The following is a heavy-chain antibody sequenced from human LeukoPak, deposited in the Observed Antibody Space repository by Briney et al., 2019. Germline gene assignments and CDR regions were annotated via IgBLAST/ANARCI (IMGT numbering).Heavy chain of an antibody. CDR2: IRSKANSYAT. Sequence: GGSLRLSCAASGFTFSGSAMHWVRQASGKGLEWVGRIRSKANSYATAYAASVKGRFTISRDDSKNTAYLQMNSLKTEDTPVYYCTRPVYSSSWLTDYWGQGTLVTVSS. V-gene: IGHV3-73*01. CDR1: GFTFSGSA. J-gene: IGHJ4*02. CDR3: TRPVYSSSWLTDY. D-gene: IGHD6-13*01.